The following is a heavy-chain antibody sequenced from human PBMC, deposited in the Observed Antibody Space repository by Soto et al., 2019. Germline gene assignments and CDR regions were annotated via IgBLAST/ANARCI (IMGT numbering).Heavy chain of an antibody. D-gene: IGHD6-13*01. V-gene: IGHV1-18*01. CDR3: ARVSSSWSPLGWFDP. CDR1: GYTFTSYG. CDR2: ISAYNGNT. Sequence: QVQLVQSGAEVKKPGASVKVSCKASGYTFTSYGISWVRQAPGQGLEWMGWISAYNGNTNYAQKLQGRVTMANGTPTSTVYMELRGLRSDDTAVYYCARVSSSWSPLGWFDPWGQGTLVTVSS. J-gene: IGHJ5*02.